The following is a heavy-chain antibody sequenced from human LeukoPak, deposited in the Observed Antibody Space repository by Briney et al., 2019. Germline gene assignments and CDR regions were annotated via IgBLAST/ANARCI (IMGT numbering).Heavy chain of an antibody. CDR3: ARHGSRAVAGDFDY. CDR2: MSGSGGST. V-gene: IGHV3-23*01. D-gene: IGHD6-19*01. Sequence: PGGSLRLSCAAAGFTFSSYAMSWVRQAPGKGLEWVSAMSGSGGSTYYADSVKGRFTISRDNSKNTLYLQMNSLRAEDTAVYYCARHGSRAVAGDFDYWGQGTLVTVSS. J-gene: IGHJ4*02. CDR1: GFTFSSYA.